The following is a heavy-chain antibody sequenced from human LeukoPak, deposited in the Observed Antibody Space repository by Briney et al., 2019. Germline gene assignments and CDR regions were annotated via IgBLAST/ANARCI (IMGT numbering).Heavy chain of an antibody. J-gene: IGHJ4*02. V-gene: IGHV4-39*02. CDR2: IYYSGST. Sequence: SETLSLACTVSGGSISSSSYYWGWIRQPPGKGLEWIGSIYYSGSTYYNPSLKSRVTISVDTSKNQFSLKLSSVTAADTAVYYCAKDYYDSSGSFDYWGQGTLVTVSS. CDR3: AKDYYDSSGSFDY. CDR1: GGSISSSSYY. D-gene: IGHD3-22*01.